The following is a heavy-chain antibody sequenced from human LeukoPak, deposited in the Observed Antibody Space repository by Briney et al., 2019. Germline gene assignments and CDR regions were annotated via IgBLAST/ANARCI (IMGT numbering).Heavy chain of an antibody. CDR2: VNPNSGNT. V-gene: IGHV1-8*01. J-gene: IGHJ6*03. CDR3: ARPNSVLRFLEWPKGGYYYYYMDV. CDR1: GYTFTSYD. D-gene: IGHD3-3*01. Sequence: AASVKVSCKASGYTFTSYDINWVRQATGQGLEWMGWVNPNSGNTGYAQKFQGRVTMTRNTSISTAYMELSSLRSEDTAVYYCARPNSVLRFLEWPKGGYYYYYMDVWGKGTTVTVSS.